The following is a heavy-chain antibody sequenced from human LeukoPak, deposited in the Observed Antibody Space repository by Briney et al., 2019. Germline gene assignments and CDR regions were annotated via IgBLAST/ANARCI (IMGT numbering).Heavy chain of an antibody. CDR2: ISWNSGSI. CDR1: GFTFDDYA. CDR3: AKVRLSDDAFDI. Sequence: PGGSLRLSCAASGFTFDDYAMLWVRQAPGKGLEWVSGISWNSGSIGYAGSVKGRFTISRDNAKNSLYLQMNSLRAEDTALYYCAKVRLSDDAFDIWSQGTMVTVSS. J-gene: IGHJ3*02. V-gene: IGHV3-9*01.